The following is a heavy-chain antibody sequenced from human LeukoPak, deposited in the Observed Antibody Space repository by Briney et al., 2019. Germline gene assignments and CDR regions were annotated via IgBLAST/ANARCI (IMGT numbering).Heavy chain of an antibody. CDR3: AKGPLRGTAAAIDY. Sequence: PGGSLRLSCAASGFTFSSYGMHWVRQAPGKGLEWVAVISHDGSYEYYGDSVKGRFAISRDISTDTLWLQMDGLRTEDTAVYYCAKGPLRGTAAAIDYWGQGTLVTVSS. D-gene: IGHD2-2*01. CDR1: GFTFSSYG. J-gene: IGHJ4*02. V-gene: IGHV3-30*18. CDR2: ISHDGSYE.